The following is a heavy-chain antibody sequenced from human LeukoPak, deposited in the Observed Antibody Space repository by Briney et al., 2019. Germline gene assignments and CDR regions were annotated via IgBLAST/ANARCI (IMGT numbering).Heavy chain of an antibody. J-gene: IGHJ5*02. Sequence: SETLSLTCTVSGGPISSGDYYWSWIRQPPGKGLEWTGYIYYNGSTYYNPSLKSRVTISVDTSKNQFSLKLSSVTAADTAVYYCARTSLGGAWFNPWGQGTLVTVSS. V-gene: IGHV4-30-4*08. CDR1: GGPISSGDYY. CDR3: ARTSLGGAWFNP. D-gene: IGHD3-10*01. CDR2: IYYNGST.